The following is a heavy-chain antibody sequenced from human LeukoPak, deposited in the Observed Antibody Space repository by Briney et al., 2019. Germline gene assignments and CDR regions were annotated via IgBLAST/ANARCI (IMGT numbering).Heavy chain of an antibody. CDR1: GFTFSNYA. V-gene: IGHV3-53*04. D-gene: IGHD6-19*01. J-gene: IGHJ6*02. CDR3: ARIVSAGTPPHYYYYYGMDV. CDR2: IYSGGST. Sequence: GGSLRLSCAASGFTFSNYAMTWVRQAPGKGLEWVSVIYSGGSTYYTGSVKGRFTISRHNSKNTLYLQMNSLRAEDTAVYYCARIVSAGTPPHYYYYYGMDVWGQGTTVTVSS.